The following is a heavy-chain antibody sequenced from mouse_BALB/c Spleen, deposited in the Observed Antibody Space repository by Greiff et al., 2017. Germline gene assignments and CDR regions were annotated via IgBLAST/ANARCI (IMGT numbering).Heavy chain of an antibody. Sequence: EVQLQESGPGLVKPSQSLSLTCTVTGYSITSDYAWNWIRQFPGNKLEWMGYISYSGSTSYNPSLKSRISITRDTSKNQFFLQLNSVTTEDTATYYCARPYGNYPHWYFDVWGAGTTVTVSS. CDR1: GYSITSDYA. CDR2: ISYSGST. V-gene: IGHV3-2*02. CDR3: ARPYGNYPHWYFDV. D-gene: IGHD2-10*02. J-gene: IGHJ1*01.